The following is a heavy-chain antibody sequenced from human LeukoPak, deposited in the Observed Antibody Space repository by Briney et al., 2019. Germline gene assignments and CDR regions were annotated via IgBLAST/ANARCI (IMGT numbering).Heavy chain of an antibody. CDR2: ISSSGSTI. J-gene: IGHJ4*02. D-gene: IGHD1-7*01. CDR3: ARSIGNYGLTRYFDY. V-gene: IGHV3-11*01. Sequence: PGGSLRLSCAASGFTFSDYYMSWIRQAPGKGLEWVSYISSSGSTIYYADSVMGRFTISRDYAKNSLCLQMNSLRAEDTAVYYCARSIGNYGLTRYFDYWGQGTLVTVSS. CDR1: GFTFSDYY.